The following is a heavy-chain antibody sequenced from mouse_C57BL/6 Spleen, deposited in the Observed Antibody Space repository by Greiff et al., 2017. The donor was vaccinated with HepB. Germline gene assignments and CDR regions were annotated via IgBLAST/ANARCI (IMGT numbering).Heavy chain of an antibody. V-gene: IGHV1-61*01. CDR3: ARRGDYYGSRHGYAMDY. J-gene: IGHJ4*01. Sequence: QVQLKQPGAELVRPGSSVKLSCKASGYTFTSYWMDWVKQRPGQGLEWIGNIYPSDSETHYNQKFKDKATLTVDKSSSTAYMQLSSLTSEGSAVYYCARRGDYYGSRHGYAMDYWGQGTSVTVSS. D-gene: IGHD1-1*01. CDR2: IYPSDSET. CDR1: GYTFTSYW.